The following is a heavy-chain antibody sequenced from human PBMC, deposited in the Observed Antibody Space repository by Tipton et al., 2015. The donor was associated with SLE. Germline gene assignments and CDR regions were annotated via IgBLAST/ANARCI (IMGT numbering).Heavy chain of an antibody. J-gene: IGHJ4*02. CDR1: GYTFTSYG. V-gene: IGHV1-18*01. CDR2: ISAYNGNT. CDR3: SIAFDSYYDYIWESCRHNLFDS. D-gene: IGHD3-16*02. Sequence: QSGAEVKKPGASVKVSCKASGYTFTSYGISWVRQAPGQGLEWMGWISAYNGNTNYAQKLQGRVTMTTDTSTTTAYMELRSLRSDDTAVYYCSIAFDSYYDYIWESCRHNLFDSWGQGTLVTVS.